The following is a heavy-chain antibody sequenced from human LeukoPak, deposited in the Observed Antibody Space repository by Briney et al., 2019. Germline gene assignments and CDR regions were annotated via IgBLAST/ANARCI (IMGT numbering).Heavy chain of an antibody. CDR3: ARANTGRHWVDP. CDR2: IYSSWST. D-gene: IGHD1-14*01. J-gene: IGHJ5*02. V-gene: IGHV4-4*09. Sequence: TSETLSLTCTVSCGSINNYYWSWIRQPPGKGLDWIGYIYSSWSTNYNPSLKSRVTMSVDTSKNQFSLKLSSVTAADTAVYYCARANTGRHWVDPWGQGTLVTVSS. CDR1: CGSINNYY.